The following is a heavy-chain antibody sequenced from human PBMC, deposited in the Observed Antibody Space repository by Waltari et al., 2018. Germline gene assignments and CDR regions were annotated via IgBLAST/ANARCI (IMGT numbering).Heavy chain of an antibody. V-gene: IGHV4-39*01. Sequence: QLQLQESGPGLVKPSETLSLTCTVSGGSISSSSYYWGWIRQPPGKGLEWIGSIYYSGSTYYNPSLKSRVTISVDTSKNQFSLKLSSVTAADTAGYYCARAYYYDSSGYYYHFDYWGQGTLVIVSS. CDR1: GGSISSSSYY. D-gene: IGHD3-22*01. CDR3: ARAYYYDSSGYYYHFDY. CDR2: IYYSGST. J-gene: IGHJ4*02.